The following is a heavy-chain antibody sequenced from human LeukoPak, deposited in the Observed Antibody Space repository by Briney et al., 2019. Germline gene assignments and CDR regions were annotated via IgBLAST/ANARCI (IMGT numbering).Heavy chain of an antibody. J-gene: IGHJ4*02. V-gene: IGHV3-30*02. CDR3: AKDHRDIVVVEKPGGFDY. Sequence: PGGSLRLSCAASGFTFSSYGMHWVRQAPGKGLEWVAFIRYDGSNKYYADSVKGRFTISRDNSKNTLYLQMNSLRAEDTAVYYCAKDHRDIVVVEKPGGFDYWGQGTLVTVSS. CDR2: IRYDGSNK. D-gene: IGHD2-15*01. CDR1: GFTFSSYG.